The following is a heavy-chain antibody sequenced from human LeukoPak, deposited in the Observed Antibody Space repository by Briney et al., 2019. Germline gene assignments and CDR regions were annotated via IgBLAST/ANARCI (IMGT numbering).Heavy chain of an antibody. D-gene: IGHD2-15*01. CDR1: GYSFTGYY. Sequence: ASVKVSCKASGYSFTGYYMHWVRQAPGQGLEWMGWIGPNSGGTNYAQKFQGRVTMTRDTSISTAYMELSSLTSDDTAVYFCAKDSPASTAGMIQHWGQGTLVTVSS. CDR3: AKDSPASTAGMIQH. CDR2: IGPNSGGT. J-gene: IGHJ1*01. V-gene: IGHV1-2*02.